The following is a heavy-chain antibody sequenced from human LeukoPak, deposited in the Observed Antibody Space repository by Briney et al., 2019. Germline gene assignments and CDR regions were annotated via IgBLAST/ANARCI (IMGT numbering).Heavy chain of an antibody. CDR1: GFTVSGNY. D-gene: IGHD3-3*01. V-gene: IGHV3-53*01. CDR2: IYSGGDT. Sequence: GGSLRLSCAASGFTVSGNYMSWVRQAPGKGPECVAVIYSGGDTYYTDSVKGRFTISRDKSKNTLYLQMNSLRAEDTAVYYCAKVGSDFWSGSDYWGQGTLITVSS. CDR3: AKVGSDFWSGSDY. J-gene: IGHJ4*02.